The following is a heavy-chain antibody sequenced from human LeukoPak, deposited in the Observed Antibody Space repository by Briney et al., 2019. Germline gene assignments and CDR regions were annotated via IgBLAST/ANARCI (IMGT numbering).Heavy chain of an antibody. J-gene: IGHJ4*02. CDR2: ISSSSSYI. Sequence: KAGGSLRLSCAASGFTFSSYEMNWVRQAPGRGLEWVSYISSSSSYIYYADSVKGRFTISRDNAKNSLYLQMNSLRAEDTAVYYCARELTYYDFWSGYNPLDYWGQGTLVTVSS. D-gene: IGHD3-3*01. CDR3: ARELTYYDFWSGYNPLDY. V-gene: IGHV3-21*05. CDR1: GFTFSSYE.